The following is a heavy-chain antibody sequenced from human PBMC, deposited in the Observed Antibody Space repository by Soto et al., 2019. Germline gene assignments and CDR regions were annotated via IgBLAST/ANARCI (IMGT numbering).Heavy chain of an antibody. CDR2: IKQDGSEK. V-gene: IGHV3-7*01. D-gene: IGHD3-3*01. Sequence: GGSLRLSCAASGLSFRDFWMTWVRQAPGKGLERVANIKQDGSEKYYVDSVKGRFSISRDNAKNSLYLQMNSLRAEDTAVYYCARFWSGGGYWGQRTQVTVSS. CDR3: ARFWSGGGY. J-gene: IGHJ4*02. CDR1: GLSFRDFW.